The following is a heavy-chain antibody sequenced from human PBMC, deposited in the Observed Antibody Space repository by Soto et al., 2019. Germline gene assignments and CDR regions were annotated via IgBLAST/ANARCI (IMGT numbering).Heavy chain of an antibody. V-gene: IGHV4-59*08. D-gene: IGHD3-9*01. CDR3: ARLSYDIFTGYSPWDYYYYYMDV. J-gene: IGHJ6*03. CDR1: GGSISSYY. Sequence: PSETLSLTCTVSGGSISSYYWSWIRQPPGKGLEWIGYIYYSGSTNYNPSLKSRVTISVDTSKNQFSLKLCSVTAADTALYYCARLSYDIFTGYSPWDYYYYYMDVWGKGTTVTVSS. CDR2: IYYSGST.